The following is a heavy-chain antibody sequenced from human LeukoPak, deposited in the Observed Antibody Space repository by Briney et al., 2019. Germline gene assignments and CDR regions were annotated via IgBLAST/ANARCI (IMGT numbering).Heavy chain of an antibody. J-gene: IGHJ5*02. CDR3: AKSPTVTTISWFDP. CDR2: ISGSGGST. CDR1: GFTFSSYA. V-gene: IGHV3-23*01. Sequence: GGSLRLSCAASGFTFSSYAMSWVRQAPGKGLEWVSAISGSGGSTYYADSVKGRFTISRDNSKNTLYLQMNSLRAEDTAVYYCAKSPTVTTISWFDPWAREPWSPSPQ. D-gene: IGHD4-17*01.